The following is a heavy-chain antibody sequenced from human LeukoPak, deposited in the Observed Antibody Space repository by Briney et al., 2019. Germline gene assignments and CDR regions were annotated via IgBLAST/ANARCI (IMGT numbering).Heavy chain of an antibody. Sequence: SETLSLTCTVSGGSISDSSYYWGWIRQPPGKGLEWIGNIYFSGNTYYTPSLRSRVTISVDTSKNQFSLKLSSVTAADTAVYYCAREEIVVVPATFLGLGCYSYYHMDVWGKGTAVTVSS. V-gene: IGHV4-39*07. CDR3: AREEIVVVPATFLGLGCYSYYHMDV. D-gene: IGHD2-2*01. J-gene: IGHJ6*03. CDR1: GGSISDSSYY. CDR2: IYFSGNT.